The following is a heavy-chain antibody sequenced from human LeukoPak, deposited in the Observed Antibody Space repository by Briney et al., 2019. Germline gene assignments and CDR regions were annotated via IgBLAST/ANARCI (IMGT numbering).Heavy chain of an antibody. Sequence: ASVKVSCKASGYTFTGYYLHWVRQAPGHGLEWMGWIDPNTGGTDYAQNFQGGVTLTTDTSITTAYMELSSLTSDDTALYYCARPLSPYQFYFAYWGRGTLVTVSS. CDR1: GYTFTGYY. J-gene: IGHJ4*02. D-gene: IGHD5-24*01. CDR3: ARPLSPYQFYFAY. CDR2: IDPNTGGT. V-gene: IGHV1-2*02.